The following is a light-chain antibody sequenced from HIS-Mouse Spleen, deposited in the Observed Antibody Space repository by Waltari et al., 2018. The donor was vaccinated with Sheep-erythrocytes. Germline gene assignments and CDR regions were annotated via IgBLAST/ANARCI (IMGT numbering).Light chain of an antibody. V-gene: IGKV1D-13*01. CDR1: QGISSA. CDR3: QQFNNYPRT. Sequence: AIQLTQSPSSLSASVGDRVTITCRASQGISSALAWYQQKPGKAPKLPLYDASSLESGVPSRFSGSGSGTDFTLTISSLQPEDFATYYCQQFNNYPRTFGQGTKVEIK. J-gene: IGKJ1*01. CDR2: DAS.